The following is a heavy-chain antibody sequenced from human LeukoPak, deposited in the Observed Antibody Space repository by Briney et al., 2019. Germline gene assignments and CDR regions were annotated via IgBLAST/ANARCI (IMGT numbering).Heavy chain of an antibody. Sequence: GGSLRLSCAASGFTFSSYSMNWVRQAPGKGLEWVSSISSSSSYIYYADSVKGRFTISRDNAKNSLYLQMNSLRAEDTAVYYCARQGGYTFRGTIRPGSTPFDSWGQGTLVTVSS. CDR1: GFTFSSYS. D-gene: IGHD3-10*01. CDR2: ISSSSSYI. J-gene: IGHJ4*02. V-gene: IGHV3-21*01. CDR3: ARQGGYTFRGTIRPGSTPFDS.